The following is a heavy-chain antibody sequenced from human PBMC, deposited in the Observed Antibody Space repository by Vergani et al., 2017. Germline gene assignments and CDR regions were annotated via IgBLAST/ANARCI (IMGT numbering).Heavy chain of an antibody. CDR1: GFTFSSYA. CDR2: ISGSGGST. V-gene: IGHV3-23*01. J-gene: IGHJ3*02. CDR3: AKDPRHGPDAFDI. D-gene: IGHD5-24*01. Sequence: EVQLLESGGGLVQPGGSLRLSCAASGFTFSSYAMSWVRQAPGEGLEWVSAISGSGGSTSSADSVKGRFTLSRDNSKNTLYLQMNSLRAEDTAVYYCAKDPRHGPDAFDIWGQGGMVTVSS.